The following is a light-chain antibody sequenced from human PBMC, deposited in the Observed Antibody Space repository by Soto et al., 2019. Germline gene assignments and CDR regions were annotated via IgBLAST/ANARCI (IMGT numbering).Light chain of an antibody. V-gene: IGKV1-33*01. CDR2: DAS. CDR1: QDISNY. J-gene: IGKJ5*01. CDR3: QQYNSWPIT. Sequence: DIQMTQSPSSLSASVGDRVTITCQASQDISNYLNWYQQKPGKAPKLLIYDASNLETGVPSRFSGSGSGTDFTFTISSLQPEDIATYYCQQYNSWPITFGQGTRLENK.